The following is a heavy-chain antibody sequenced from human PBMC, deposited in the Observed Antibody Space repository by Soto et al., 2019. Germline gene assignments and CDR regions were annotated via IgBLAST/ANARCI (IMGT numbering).Heavy chain of an antibody. D-gene: IGHD3-10*01. CDR1: GFSFTSYG. J-gene: IGHJ4*02. V-gene: IGHV3-33*01. Sequence: QVQLVESGGGVVQPGRSLRLSCAASGFSFTSYGMQWVRQAPGKGLEWVAVIWYDGSNKFYADSVKGRFTVSRDNSKNTLYLKMDSLRAEDTAVYYCAREREGGGVRHLDQWGQGTQVTVSS. CDR3: AREREGGGVRHLDQ. CDR2: IWYDGSNK.